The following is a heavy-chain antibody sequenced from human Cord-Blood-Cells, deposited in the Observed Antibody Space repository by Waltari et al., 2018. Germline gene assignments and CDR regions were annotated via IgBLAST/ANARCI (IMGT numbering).Heavy chain of an antibody. Sequence: EVQLVQSGAEVKKPGATVKISCKVSGYTFTDYYMNFVQQAPGKGLECMGIVDAEDGETIYAVKFQGRVTITADTSRDTAYMELSSRRYEDTAVYYRATELWRGVVNWGQGTLVTVSS. V-gene: IGHV1-69-2*01. CDR1: GYTFTDYY. CDR2: VDAEDGET. D-gene: IGHD3-3*01. J-gene: IGHJ4*02. CDR3: ATELWRGVVN.